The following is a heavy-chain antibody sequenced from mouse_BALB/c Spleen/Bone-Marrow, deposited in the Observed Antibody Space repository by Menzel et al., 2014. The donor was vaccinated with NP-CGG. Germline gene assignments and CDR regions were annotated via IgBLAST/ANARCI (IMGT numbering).Heavy chain of an antibody. CDR2: ISGGGSYT. CDR1: GFSFNSYG. Sequence: EVMLVESGGGLVKSGGSLKLSCEASGFSFNSYGMSWVRQTPEKRLEWVATISGGGSYTFYPDSVKGRFTISRDNAKNNLYLQLSSLRSEDTALYYCARHAYYDQTEVSFVYWGQGTLLTVSA. CDR3: ARHAYYDQTEVSFVY. D-gene: IGHD2-4*01. V-gene: IGHV5-9-2*01. J-gene: IGHJ3*01.